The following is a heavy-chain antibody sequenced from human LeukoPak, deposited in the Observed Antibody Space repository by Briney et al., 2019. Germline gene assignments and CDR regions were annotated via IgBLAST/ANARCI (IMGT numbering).Heavy chain of an antibody. Sequence: SVKVSCKASGGTFSSYAISWVRQAPGQGLEWMGGIIPIFGTANYAQKFQGRVMITTDESTSTAYMELSSLRSEDTAVYYCARDNYDFWSGYHIPNWFDPWGQGTLVTVSS. V-gene: IGHV1-69*05. CDR1: GGTFSSYA. D-gene: IGHD3-3*01. J-gene: IGHJ5*02. CDR2: IIPIFGTA. CDR3: ARDNYDFWSGYHIPNWFDP.